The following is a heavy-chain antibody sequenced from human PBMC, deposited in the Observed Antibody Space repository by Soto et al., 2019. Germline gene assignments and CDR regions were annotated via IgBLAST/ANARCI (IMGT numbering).Heavy chain of an antibody. Sequence: QLQLQESGPGLVKPSETLSLTCTVSGGCISSSSYYWGWIRQPPGKGLEWIGSISSSGSTYYKPSLKSRVAMSVDTSKSLFSIALTSVTAADTAVYYCASRKWFSFAYWGQVTLVTVSS. V-gene: IGHV4-39*01. CDR1: GGCISSSSYY. D-gene: IGHD3-10*01. CDR3: ASRKWFSFAY. J-gene: IGHJ4*02. CDR2: ISSSGST.